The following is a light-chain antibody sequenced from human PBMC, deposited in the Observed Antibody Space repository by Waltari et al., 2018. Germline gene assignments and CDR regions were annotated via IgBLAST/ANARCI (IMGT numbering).Light chain of an antibody. V-gene: IGLV3-21*02. CDR3: QVWDSSSKYL. CDR2: ADS. CDR1: NSESKS. J-gene: IGLJ2*01. Sequence: YELTQPRSVSVSPGQTARINGGGDNSESKSVKWYQQKPPQAPVLVIYADSARPSGIPERFSGSNSGNTATLTISGVEAGDEAAYYCQVWDSSSKYLFGGGTRLTVL.